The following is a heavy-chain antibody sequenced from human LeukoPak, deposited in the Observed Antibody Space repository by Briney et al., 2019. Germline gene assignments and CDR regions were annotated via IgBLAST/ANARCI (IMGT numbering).Heavy chain of an antibody. CDR1: GYTFTDYY. Sequence: ASVKVSCKASGYTFTDYYIHWVRQAPGQGLEWMGWINPNSGGTNYAQKFQVRVTMTRDTTISTAYMDLSRLRSDDTAVYYCARDAVTTYNGGYWGQGTLVTVSS. J-gene: IGHJ4*02. CDR3: ARDAVTTYNGGY. CDR2: INPNSGGT. V-gene: IGHV1-2*02. D-gene: IGHD4-17*01.